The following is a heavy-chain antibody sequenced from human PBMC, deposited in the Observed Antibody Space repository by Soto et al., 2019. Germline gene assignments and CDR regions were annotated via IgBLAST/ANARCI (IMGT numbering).Heavy chain of an antibody. V-gene: IGHV3-9*01. CDR3: AKDRGSGSYAANYYYYGMDV. D-gene: IGHD3-10*01. CDR1: GFTFDDYA. J-gene: IGHJ6*02. CDR2: INWNSGSI. Sequence: DEQLVESGGGLVQPGRSLRLSCAASGFTFDDYAMHWVRQAPGKGLEWVSGINWNSGSIGYADSVKGRFTISRDNAKTSXYXXMNSLRAEDTALYYCAKDRGSGSYAANYYYYGMDVWGQGTTVTVSS.